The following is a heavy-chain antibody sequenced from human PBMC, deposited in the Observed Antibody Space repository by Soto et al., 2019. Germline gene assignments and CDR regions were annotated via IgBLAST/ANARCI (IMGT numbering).Heavy chain of an antibody. CDR2: TYYRSKWYN. CDR3: ARMGSKAVAGGGWFDS. D-gene: IGHD6-19*01. V-gene: IGHV6-1*01. J-gene: IGHJ5*01. Sequence: PSQTLSLTCAISGDSVSSNSAAWNWIRQSPSRGLEWLGRTYYRSKWYNDYAVSVKSRITINPDTSKNQFSLQLNSVTPEDTAVYYCARMGSKAVAGGGWFDSWGQGTLVTVSS. CDR1: GDSVSSNSAA.